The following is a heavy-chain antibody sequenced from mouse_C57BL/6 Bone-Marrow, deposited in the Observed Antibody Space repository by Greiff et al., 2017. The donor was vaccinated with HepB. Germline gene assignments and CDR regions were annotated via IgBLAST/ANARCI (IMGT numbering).Heavy chain of an antibody. CDR2: IDPSDSYT. D-gene: IGHD2-2*01. Sequence: QVQLQQPGAELVMPGASVKLSCKASGYTFTSYWMHWVKQRPGQGLEWIGEIDPSDSYTNYNQKFKGKSTLTVDKSSSTAYMQLSSLTSEDSAVYYCARTGYHWDVDDWGTGTTVTVSS. CDR3: ARTGYHWDVDD. J-gene: IGHJ1*03. V-gene: IGHV1-69*01. CDR1: GYTFTSYW.